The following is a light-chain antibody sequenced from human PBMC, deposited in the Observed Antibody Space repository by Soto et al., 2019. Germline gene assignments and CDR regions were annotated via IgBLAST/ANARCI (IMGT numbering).Light chain of an antibody. J-gene: IGKJ5*01. CDR1: QSVSSN. CDR2: ASS. Sequence: EIGMTQSPATLSVSPVERATLSCRASQSVSSNLAWYQHKPGQAPRLLIYASSNRATGIPDRFSGSASGTDFTLTINRLEPEDFAVYYCQLYGISPHFGQGTRLEIK. V-gene: IGKV3D-15*01. CDR3: QLYGISPH.